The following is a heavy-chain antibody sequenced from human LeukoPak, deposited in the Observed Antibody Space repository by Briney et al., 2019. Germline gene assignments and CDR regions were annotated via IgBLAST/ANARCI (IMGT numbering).Heavy chain of an antibody. CDR3: ARGDFGETNSAFDI. Sequence: ASVTVSCKTSGYTFTDYDIHWVRQAPGQGREWMGWMNPNSGKPNYAQKLQGRVTFSRNTSLSVAYMELSGLRSEDAAVYFCARGDFGETNSAFDIWGQGTIVAVSS. J-gene: IGHJ3*02. D-gene: IGHD4-17*01. CDR2: MNPNSGKP. V-gene: IGHV1-8*03. CDR1: GYTFTDYD.